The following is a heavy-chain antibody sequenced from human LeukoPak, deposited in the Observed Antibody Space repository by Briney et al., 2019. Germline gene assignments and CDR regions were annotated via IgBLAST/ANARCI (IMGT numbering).Heavy chain of an antibody. J-gene: IGHJ4*02. CDR2: IYPDDSDT. CDR1: GYSFTTYW. CDR3: ARHYPEGGYNYVDY. D-gene: IGHD5-24*01. V-gene: IGHV5-51*01. Sequence: GESLKISCKGSGYSFTTYWIGWVRQMPGKGLEWMGIIYPDDSDTRYSPSFQGQVTISADRSISTAYLQWSSLKALDTAMYYCARHYPEGGYNYVDYWGQGTLITVSS.